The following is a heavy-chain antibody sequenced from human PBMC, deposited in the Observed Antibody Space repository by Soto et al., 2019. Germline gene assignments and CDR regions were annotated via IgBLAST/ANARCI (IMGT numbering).Heavy chain of an antibody. Sequence: PGGSLRLSCAASGFTFSSYGMHWVRQAPGKGLEWVAVISYDGSNKYYADSVKGRFTISRDNSKNTLYLQMNSLRAEDTAVYYCAKDLNAYGDYYYGMDVWGQGTTVTVSS. D-gene: IGHD4-17*01. CDR3: AKDLNAYGDYYYGMDV. CDR1: GFTFSSYG. V-gene: IGHV3-30*18. J-gene: IGHJ6*02. CDR2: ISYDGSNK.